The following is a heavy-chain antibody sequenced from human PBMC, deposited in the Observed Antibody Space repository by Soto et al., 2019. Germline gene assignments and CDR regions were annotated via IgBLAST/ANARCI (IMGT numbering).Heavy chain of an antibody. CDR3: ARDARAYYDFWSGSPGNWFDP. V-gene: IGHV3-74*01. J-gene: IGHJ5*02. CDR1: GFTFSSYW. Sequence: GGSLRLSCAASGFTFSSYWMHWVRQAPGTGRVWVSRINSDGSSTSYADSVKGRFTIPRDNAKNTRYMQMNSLRAEDTAVYYCARDARAYYDFWSGSPGNWFDPWGQGTLVTVSS. D-gene: IGHD3-3*01. CDR2: INSDGSST.